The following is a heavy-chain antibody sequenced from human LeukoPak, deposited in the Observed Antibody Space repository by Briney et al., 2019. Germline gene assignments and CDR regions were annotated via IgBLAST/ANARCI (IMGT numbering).Heavy chain of an antibody. V-gene: IGHV3-64*01. CDR2: ISSNGGST. CDR3: ARGYCSGGSCYSGGPYFDY. D-gene: IGHD2-15*01. J-gene: IGHJ4*02. CDR1: GFTFSSYA. Sequence: GGSLRLSCAASGFTFSSYAMHWVRQAPGKGLEYVSAISSNGGSTYYANSVKGRFTISRDNSKNTLYLQMNSLRAEDTAVYYCARGYCSGGSCYSGGPYFDYWGQGTLVTVSS.